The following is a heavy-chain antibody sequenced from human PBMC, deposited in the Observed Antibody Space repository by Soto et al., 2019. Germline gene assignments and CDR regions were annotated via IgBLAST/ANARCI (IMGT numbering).Heavy chain of an antibody. CDR1: GDSIRTNSYS. J-gene: IGHJ4*02. D-gene: IGHD3-22*01. CDR3: ARQHYYDSSGYYTWN. Sequence: SETLSPTFTGSGDSIRTNSYSWGRIRQPPGQWLEWIGLFYYSGSTHYNPSLKSRVTISADTSKNQFSLRLNSVTAADTAVYYCARQHYYDSSGYYTWNWGQGTLVTVS. V-gene: IGHV4-39*01. CDR2: FYYSGST.